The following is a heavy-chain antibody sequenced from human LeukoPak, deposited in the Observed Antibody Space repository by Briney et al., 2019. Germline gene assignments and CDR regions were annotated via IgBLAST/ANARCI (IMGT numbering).Heavy chain of an antibody. CDR1: GFTFRDYY. Sequence: GGALRLSCAASGFTFRDYYLSSIRQAPRKGLDWVSYISSSSSYTNYADSVKGRFTISRDNAKNSLYLQMNSLRAEDTAVYYCARPLSGYCSSTSCYRKSHAFDIWGQGTMVTVSS. V-gene: IGHV3-11*06. J-gene: IGHJ3*02. CDR2: ISSSSSYT. D-gene: IGHD2-2*01. CDR3: ARPLSGYCSSTSCYRKSHAFDI.